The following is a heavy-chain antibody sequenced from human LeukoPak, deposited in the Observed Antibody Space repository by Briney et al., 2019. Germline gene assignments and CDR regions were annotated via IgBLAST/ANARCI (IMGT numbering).Heavy chain of an antibody. V-gene: IGHV4-61*01. D-gene: IGHD3-22*01. CDR3: ASEDYYDSSGYYTGGFDY. J-gene: IGHJ4*02. CDR1: GGSVSSGSYY. Sequence: SETLSLTCTVSGGSVSSGSYYWSWIRQPPGKGLERIGYIHYSGSTNYNPSLKSRVTISVDTSKNQFSLKLSSVTAADTAVYYCASEDYYDSSGYYTGGFDYWGQGTLVTVSS. CDR2: IHYSGST.